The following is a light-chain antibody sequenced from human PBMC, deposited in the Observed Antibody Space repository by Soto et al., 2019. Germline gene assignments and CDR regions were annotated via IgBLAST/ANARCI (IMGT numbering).Light chain of an antibody. J-gene: IGLJ1*01. V-gene: IGLV2-14*01. CDR3: NSYTSSSTLYV. Sequence: QSALTQPASVSGSPGQSITISCTGTSSDIGGYNYVSWYQQHPGKAPQLMLYEVSNRPSRVSNRFSGFKSGNTASLTITGLQAEDEADYYCNSYTSSSTLYVFGTGTKVTVL. CDR1: SSDIGGYNY. CDR2: EVS.